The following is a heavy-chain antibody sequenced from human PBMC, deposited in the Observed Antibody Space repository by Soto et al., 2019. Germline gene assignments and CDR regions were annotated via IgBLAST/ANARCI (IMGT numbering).Heavy chain of an antibody. CDR1: GGSTKHYY. CDR3: ARQSAVAGNWFDP. D-gene: IGHD6-19*01. J-gene: IGHJ5*02. CDR2: IYYSGTT. V-gene: IGHV4-59*08. Sequence: SETLSLTCSVSGGSTKHYYWTWIRQPTGKGLEWMGYIYYSGTTTNYNPSLKSRVTISVDTSKNQFSLKLSSVTAADTAVYYCARQSAVAGNWFDPWGQGTLVTVSS.